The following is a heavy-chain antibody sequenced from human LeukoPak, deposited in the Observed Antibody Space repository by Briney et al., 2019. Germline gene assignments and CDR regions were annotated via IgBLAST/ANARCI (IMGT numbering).Heavy chain of an antibody. CDR3: AKSIEGSGSYYDSYFDY. J-gene: IGHJ4*02. CDR2: ISWNSGSI. V-gene: IGHV3-9*01. CDR1: GFTFDDYA. Sequence: PGGSLRLSCAASGFTFDDYAMHWVRQAPGKGLEWVSGISWNSGSIGYADSVKGRFTISRDNAKNSLYLQMISLRPEDTALYYCAKSIEGSGSYYDSYFDYWGQGTLVTVSS. D-gene: IGHD3-10*01.